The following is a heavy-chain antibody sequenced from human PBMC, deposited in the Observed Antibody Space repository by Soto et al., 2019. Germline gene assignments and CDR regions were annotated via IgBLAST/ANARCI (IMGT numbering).Heavy chain of an antibody. V-gene: IGHV1-46*01. CDR1: GYRLSNYY. CDR3: ARAELIVAGQAFDS. Sequence: QVDLVQSGAEVKKPGASVKMSCKSSGYRLSNYYMHWVRQAPGQGLERMGVVNPSDGRANYAWKFQGRVTMTWDTSTTTLYMEVNSLRSDDTAIYYCARAELIVAGQAFDSWGQGTLVTVSS. J-gene: IGHJ4*02. D-gene: IGHD5-12*01. CDR2: VNPSDGRA.